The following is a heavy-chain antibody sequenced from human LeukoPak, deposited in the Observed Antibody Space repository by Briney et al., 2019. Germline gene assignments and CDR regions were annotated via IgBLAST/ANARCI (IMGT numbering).Heavy chain of an antibody. J-gene: IGHJ4*02. CDR2: IHYTGST. D-gene: IGHD6-19*01. Sequence: SETLSLTCTVSGDSISPYYWSWIRQPPGKGLEWIGYIHYTGSTNYNPSLNSRVSISVDTSKNQFSLKLSSVTAADTAVYYCARLDRGSGSTYYFDYWGQGTLVTVSS. CDR3: ARLDRGSGSTYYFDY. CDR1: GDSISPYY. V-gene: IGHV4-59*01.